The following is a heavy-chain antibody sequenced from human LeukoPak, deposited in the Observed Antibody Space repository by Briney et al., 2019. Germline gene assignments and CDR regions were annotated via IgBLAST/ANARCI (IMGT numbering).Heavy chain of an antibody. Sequence: GASVKVSCKASGYTFTSYDINWVRQATGQGLEWMGWMNPNSGNTGYAQKFQGRVTMTRNTSISTAYMELSSLRSEDTAVYYCARLRYLDYGMDVWGQGTTVTVSS. CDR3: ARLRYLDYGMDV. CDR2: MNPNSGNT. D-gene: IGHD3-9*01. V-gene: IGHV1-8*01. J-gene: IGHJ6*02. CDR1: GYTFTSYD.